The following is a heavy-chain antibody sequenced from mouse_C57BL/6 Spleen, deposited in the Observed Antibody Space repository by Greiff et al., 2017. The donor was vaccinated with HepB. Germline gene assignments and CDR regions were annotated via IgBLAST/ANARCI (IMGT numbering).Heavy chain of an antibody. Sequence: QVQLKESGPELVKPGASVKISCKASGYAFSSSWMNWVKQRPGKGLEWIGRIYPGDGDTNYNGKFKGKATLTADKSSSTAYMQLSSLTSEDSAVYFCARDGGEAWFAYWGQGTLVTVSA. V-gene: IGHV1-82*01. J-gene: IGHJ3*01. CDR1: GYAFSSSW. CDR3: ARDGGEAWFAY. CDR2: IYPGDGDT.